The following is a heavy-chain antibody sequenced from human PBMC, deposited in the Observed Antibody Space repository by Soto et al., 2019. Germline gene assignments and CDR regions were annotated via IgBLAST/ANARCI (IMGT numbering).Heavy chain of an antibody. CDR2: IDPKSGDT. CDR3: ARRHLRDYIRCNFDP. CDR1: GYTFTDNQ. D-gene: IGHD3-16*01. Sequence: QVQLVQSGAEVKKPGASVKVSCKASGYTFTDNQIHWLRRAPGQRLEWMGRIDPKSGDTNFAPTYQGRVTMTRYTSTNTVYMELTRLTSGDTAIYFCARRHLRDYIRCNFDPWGQGTLVTVSS. J-gene: IGHJ5*02. V-gene: IGHV1-2*02.